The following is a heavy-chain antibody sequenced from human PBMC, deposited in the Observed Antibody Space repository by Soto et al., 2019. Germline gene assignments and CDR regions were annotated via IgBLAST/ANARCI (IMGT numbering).Heavy chain of an antibody. V-gene: IGHV3-73*01. Sequence: EAQLVQSGGGLVQPGGSLQLSCAASGFTFGGSPVHWVRQASGKGLEWVGRIRSDSVSSAIAYAASVRGRFTLSRDDSKNTAYLQVNSLEVEDTALYYCVFECCRRTGCYSLDLWGQGTLVTVSS. CDR2: IRSDSVSSAI. J-gene: IGHJ5*02. D-gene: IGHD2-2*01. CDR1: GFTFGGSP. CDR3: VFECCRRTGCYSLDL.